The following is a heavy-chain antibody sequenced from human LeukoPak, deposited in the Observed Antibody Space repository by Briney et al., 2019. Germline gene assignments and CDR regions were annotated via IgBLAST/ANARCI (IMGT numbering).Heavy chain of an antibody. CDR2: INHSGST. CDR1: GGSFSGYY. Sequence: NSSETLSLTCAVYGGSFSGYYWSWLRQPPGKGLEWIGEINHSGSTNYNPSLKSRVTISVDTSKNQFSLKLSSVTAADTAVYYCARGNYDSSYYYYGMDVWGQGTTVTVSS. J-gene: IGHJ6*02. CDR3: ARGNYDSSYYYYGMDV. V-gene: IGHV4-34*01. D-gene: IGHD3-22*01.